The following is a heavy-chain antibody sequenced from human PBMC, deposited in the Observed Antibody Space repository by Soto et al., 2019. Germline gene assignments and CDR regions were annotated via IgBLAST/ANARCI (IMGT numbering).Heavy chain of an antibody. J-gene: IGHJ6*02. CDR1: RYSFTSYW. V-gene: IGHV5-51*01. D-gene: IGHD3-3*01. Sequence: GESLKISCKGSRYSFTSYWIGWVRQMPGKGLEWMGIIYPGDSDTRYSPSFQGQVTISADKSISTAYLQWSSLKASDTAMYYCARNSEYYDFWSGYPYYYGMDVWGQGTTVTVSS. CDR3: ARNSEYYDFWSGYPYYYGMDV. CDR2: IYPGDSDT.